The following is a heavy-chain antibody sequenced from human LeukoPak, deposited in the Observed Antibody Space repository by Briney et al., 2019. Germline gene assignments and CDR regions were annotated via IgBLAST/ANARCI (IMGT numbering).Heavy chain of an antibody. V-gene: IGHV4-31*03. CDR1: GGSISSGGYY. CDR3: AREGRDGYNYY. CDR2: IYYSGST. J-gene: IGHJ4*02. Sequence: PSGTLSLTCTVSGGSISSGGYYWSWIRQHPGKGLEWIGYIYYSGSTYYNPSLKSRVTISVDTSKNQFSLKLSSVTAADTAVYYCAREGRDGYNYYWGQGTLVTVSS. D-gene: IGHD5-24*01.